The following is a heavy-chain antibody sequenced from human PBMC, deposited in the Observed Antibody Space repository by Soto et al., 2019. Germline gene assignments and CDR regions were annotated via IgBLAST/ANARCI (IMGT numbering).Heavy chain of an antibody. CDR3: ARVGITLVRGRYYYFDY. J-gene: IGHJ4*02. D-gene: IGHD3-10*01. Sequence: QVQLQESGPGLVKPSQTLSLTCTVSGGSISSGGYYWSWIRQHPGKGLEWIGYIYYSGSTYYNPSLKSRVTISVDTSKNQFSLELSSVTAADTAVYYCARVGITLVRGRYYYFDYWGQGTLVTVSS. CDR2: IYYSGST. V-gene: IGHV4-31*03. CDR1: GGSISSGGYY.